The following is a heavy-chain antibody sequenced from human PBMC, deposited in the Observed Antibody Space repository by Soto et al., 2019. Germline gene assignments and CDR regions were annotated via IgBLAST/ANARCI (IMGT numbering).Heavy chain of an antibody. V-gene: IGHV1-18*01. D-gene: IGHD6-13*01. J-gene: IGHJ5*02. CDR1: GYTFTSYG. CDR3: ARSSSSWHNWFDP. CDR2: ISAYNGNT. Sequence: ASVKVSCKASGYTFTSYGINWVRQAPGQGLEWMGWISAYNGNTNYAQKFQGRVTMTTDTSTSTAYMELRSLRFDDTAVYYCARSSSSWHNWFDPWGQGTLVTVSS.